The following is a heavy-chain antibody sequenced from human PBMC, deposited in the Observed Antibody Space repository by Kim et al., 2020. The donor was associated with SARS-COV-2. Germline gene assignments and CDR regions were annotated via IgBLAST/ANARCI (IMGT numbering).Heavy chain of an antibody. Sequence: SVKVSCKASGGTFSSYAISWVRQAPGQGLEWMGGIIPIFGTANYAQKFQGRVTITADESTSTAYMELSSLRSEDTAVYYCARSEGKRQWLVLYYFDYWGQGTLVTVSS. J-gene: IGHJ4*02. CDR2: IIPIFGTA. CDR1: GGTFSSYA. CDR3: ARSEGKRQWLVLYYFDY. V-gene: IGHV1-69*13. D-gene: IGHD6-19*01.